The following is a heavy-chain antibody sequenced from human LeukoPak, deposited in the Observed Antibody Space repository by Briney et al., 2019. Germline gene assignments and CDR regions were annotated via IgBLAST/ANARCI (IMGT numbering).Heavy chain of an antibody. D-gene: IGHD6-19*01. V-gene: IGHV3-7*01. CDR2: MNKDGSAI. CDR3: ASADSGRNSFAP. CDR1: GFTFSTYW. Sequence: GGSLRLSCAASGFTFSTYWMSWARQAPGKGLEWVAKMNKDGSAISYVDSVKGRFTISRDNAKNSLYLQMNSLRAEDTAVYYCASADSGRNSFAPWGQGTLVIVSS. J-gene: IGHJ5*02.